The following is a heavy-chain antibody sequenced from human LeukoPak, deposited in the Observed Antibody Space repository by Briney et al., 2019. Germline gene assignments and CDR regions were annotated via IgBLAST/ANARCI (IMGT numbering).Heavy chain of an antibody. CDR2: INSDGGST. D-gene: IGHD5-24*01. J-gene: IGHJ4*02. V-gene: IGHV3-74*01. Sequence: VGSLRLSCTASGFTFSSDWMHSGRPAPGEGLGCVSRINSDGGSTSYADSVKGRFTISRDNAKNTLSLQMNSLRAEDTAVYYCARRIQGMAPYYFDYWGQGTLVTVSS. CDR1: GFTFSSDW. CDR3: ARRIQGMAPYYFDY.